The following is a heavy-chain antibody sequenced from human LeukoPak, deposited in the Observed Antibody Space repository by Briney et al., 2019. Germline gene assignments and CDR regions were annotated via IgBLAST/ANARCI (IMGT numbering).Heavy chain of an antibody. Sequence: SETLSLTCAVYGGSFSGYYWSWIRQPPGKGLEWIGEINHSGSTNYNPPLKSRVTISVDTSKNQLSLKLSSVTAADTAVYYCARAVAGCLWYWGQGTLVTVSS. V-gene: IGHV4-34*01. CDR1: GGSFSGYY. CDR2: INHSGST. D-gene: IGHD6-19*01. J-gene: IGHJ4*02. CDR3: ARAVAGCLWY.